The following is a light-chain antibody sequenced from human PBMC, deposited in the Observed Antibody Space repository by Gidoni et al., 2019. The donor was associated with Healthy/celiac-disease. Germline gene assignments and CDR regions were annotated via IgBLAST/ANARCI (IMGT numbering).Light chain of an antibody. CDR3: QQYNSYSRYT. Sequence: DIQMTQSPSTLSASVGDRVTITCRASQSISSWLAWYQQKPGKAPKLLIYKASSLESGVPSRFSGSGSGTEFTLTISSLQPDDFATYYCQQYNSYSRYTFGQXTKLEIK. CDR1: QSISSW. CDR2: KAS. J-gene: IGKJ2*01. V-gene: IGKV1-5*03.